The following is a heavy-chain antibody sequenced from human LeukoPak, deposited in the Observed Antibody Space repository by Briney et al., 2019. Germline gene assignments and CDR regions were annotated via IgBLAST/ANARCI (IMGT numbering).Heavy chain of an antibody. D-gene: IGHD2-2*02. CDR1: GLTFSSYE. CDR3: ARFYPSCSSATCYTP. V-gene: IGHV3-48*03. CDR2: ISNSGVNL. J-gene: IGHJ5*02. Sequence: GGSVTLPCAASGLTFSSYEMNWLRPAPGKGLEGVSYISNSGVNLKHPPPVKGRFTISRNNAKNSLYPQMNSLRADDTAPYYFARFYPSCSSATCYTPWGQGALGTVSS.